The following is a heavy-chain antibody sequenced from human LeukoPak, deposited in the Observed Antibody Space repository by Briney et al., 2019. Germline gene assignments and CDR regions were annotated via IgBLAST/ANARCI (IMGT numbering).Heavy chain of an antibody. CDR1: GFTFSSYG. CDR2: ISYDGSNK. V-gene: IGHV3-30*18. CDR3: AKGDGSSWNVFPLYCFDY. Sequence: PGGSLRLSCAASGFTFSSYGMPWVRQAPGKGLEWVAVISYDGSNKYYADSVKGRFTISRDNSKNTLYLQMNSLRAEDTAVYYCAKGDGSSWNVFPLYCFDYWGQGTLVTVSS. J-gene: IGHJ4*02. D-gene: IGHD6-13*01.